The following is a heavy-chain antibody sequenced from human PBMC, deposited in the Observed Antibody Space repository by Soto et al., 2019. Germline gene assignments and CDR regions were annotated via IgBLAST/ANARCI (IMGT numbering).Heavy chain of an antibody. J-gene: IGHJ4*02. Sequence: HPGGSLRLSCAASGFTFRSYAMHWVRQAPGKGLEWVAVISYDGSNKYYADSVKGRFTISRDNSKNTLYLQMNSLRAEDTAVYDRARDLGVTTGVNPHSGFDYRGQGTLVTVSS. CDR3: ARDLGVTTGVNPHSGFDY. D-gene: IGHD4-17*01. V-gene: IGHV3-30-3*01. CDR1: GFTFRSYA. CDR2: ISYDGSNK.